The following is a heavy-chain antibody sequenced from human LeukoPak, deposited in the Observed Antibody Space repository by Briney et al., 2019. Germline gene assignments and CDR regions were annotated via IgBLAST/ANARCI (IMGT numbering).Heavy chain of an antibody. CDR1: GGSINSGSYY. Sequence: PSETLSLTCTVSGGSINSGSYYWSWIRQPAGRGLEWIGRIFTSGSTSGSPNYNPSLKGRVTMSVDTSNNQFPLKLSSVTAADTAVYFCARDTPRGRHDYWGQGALVTVSS. CDR3: ARDTPRGRHDY. D-gene: IGHD3-16*01. CDR2: IFTSGSTSGSP. V-gene: IGHV4-61*02. J-gene: IGHJ4*02.